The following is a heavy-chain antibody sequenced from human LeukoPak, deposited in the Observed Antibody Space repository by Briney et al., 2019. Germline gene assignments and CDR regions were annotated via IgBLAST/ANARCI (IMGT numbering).Heavy chain of an antibody. V-gene: IGHV4-59*01. Sequence: SETLSLTCTVSGGSISSYYWSWIRQPPGKGLEWIGYIYYSGSTNYNPSLKSRVTISVDTSKNQFSLKLSSVTAADTAVYYCARARPFDPWGQGTLVTVSS. CDR2: IYYSGST. CDR3: ARARPFDP. J-gene: IGHJ5*02. CDR1: GGSISSYY.